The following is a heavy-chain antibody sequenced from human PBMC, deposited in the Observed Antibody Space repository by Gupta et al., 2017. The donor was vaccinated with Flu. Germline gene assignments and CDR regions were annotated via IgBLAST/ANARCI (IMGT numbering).Heavy chain of an antibody. CDR2: ISGSGGST. V-gene: IGHV3-23*01. CDR3: AKEGVGASSSSWYGDEGVADV. CDR1: GFTFSSYA. J-gene: IGHJ6*02. Sequence: EVQLLESGGGLVQPGGSLRLSCAASGFTFSSYAMSWVRQAPGKGLEWVSAISGSGGSTYYADAVKGRFTISRDNSKNTLYLQMNSLRAEDTAVYYCAKEGVGASSSSWYGDEGVADVWGQGTTVTVSS. D-gene: IGHD6-13*01.